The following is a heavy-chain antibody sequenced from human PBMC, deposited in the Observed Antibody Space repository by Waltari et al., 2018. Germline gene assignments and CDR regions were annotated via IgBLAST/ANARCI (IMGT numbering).Heavy chain of an antibody. J-gene: IGHJ4*02. CDR2: IIPIFGTA. CDR3: ARDRGQQLVLGYFDY. CDR1: GGTFSSYA. Sequence: QVQLVQSGAEVKKPGSSVKVSCKASGGTFSSYAISWVRQAPGQGLEWMGGIIPIFGTANYAQKVQGRVTITTDESTSTAYMELSSLRSEDTAVYYCARDRGQQLVLGYFDYWGQGTLVTVSS. D-gene: IGHD6-13*01. V-gene: IGHV1-69*05.